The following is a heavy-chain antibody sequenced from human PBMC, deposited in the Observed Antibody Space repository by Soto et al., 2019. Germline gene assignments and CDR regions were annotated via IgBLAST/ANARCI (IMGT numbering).Heavy chain of an antibody. CDR1: CGSIISYY. D-gene: IGHD2-21*02. V-gene: IGHV4-4*07. CDR3: ARGVIAYCGGDCYSDWFDP. J-gene: IGHJ5*02. CDR2: IYTSGST. Sequence: SETLSLTCTFSCGSIISYYWSWIRQPAGKGLEWIGRIYTSGSTNYNPSLKSRVTMSVDTSKNQFSLKLSSVTAADTAVYYCARGVIAYCGGDCYSDWFDPWGQGTLVTVSS.